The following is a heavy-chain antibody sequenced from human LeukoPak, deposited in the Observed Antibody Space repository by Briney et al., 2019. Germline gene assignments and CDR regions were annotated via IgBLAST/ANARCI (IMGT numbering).Heavy chain of an antibody. D-gene: IGHD2/OR15-2a*01. V-gene: IGHV3-23*01. J-gene: IGHJ5*02. Sequence: GGSLRLSCAASGFTFSSYAMSWVRQAPGKGLEWVSAISGSGGSTYYAESVKGRFTISRDNSKNTLYLQMNSLRADETAVYYCAKDPRDISWRFDPWGQGTLVTVSS. CDR3: AKDPRDISWRFDP. CDR1: GFTFSSYA. CDR2: ISGSGGST.